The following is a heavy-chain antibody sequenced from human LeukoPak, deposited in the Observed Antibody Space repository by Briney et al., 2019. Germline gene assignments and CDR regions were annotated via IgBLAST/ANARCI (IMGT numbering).Heavy chain of an antibody. J-gene: IGHJ5*02. CDR1: GYTFTSYD. CDR3: ARGQGYSGSYKNWFDP. CDR2: MNPNSGNT. Sequence: GASVKVSCKASGYTFTSYDINWVRQATGQGLEWMGWMNPNSGNTGYAQKFQGRVTMTRNTSISTAYMELSSLRSEDTAVYYCARGQGYSGSYKNWFDPWGQGTLVTVSS. D-gene: IGHD1-26*01. V-gene: IGHV1-8*01.